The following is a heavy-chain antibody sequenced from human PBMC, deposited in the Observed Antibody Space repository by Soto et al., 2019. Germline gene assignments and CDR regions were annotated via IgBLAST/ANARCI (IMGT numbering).Heavy chain of an antibody. V-gene: IGHV2-26*01. D-gene: IGHD2-2*01. J-gene: IGHJ5*02. CDR2: IFSNDEK. CDR1: GFSLSNTRLG. Sequence: QVTLKESGPVVVKPTETLTLTCTVSGFSLSNTRLGVSWIRQPPGKALEWLAHIFSNDEKSYSTSLKNRLTISKDTSRSQVVLTMTNVDPVDSATYYCALIKDCSRTDCYLASFAPWGQGTLVTVSS. CDR3: ALIKDCSRTDCYLASFAP.